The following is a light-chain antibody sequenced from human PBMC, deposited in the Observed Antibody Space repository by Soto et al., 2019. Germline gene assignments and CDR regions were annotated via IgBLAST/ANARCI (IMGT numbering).Light chain of an antibody. V-gene: IGKV1-39*01. CDR3: QQGYSTPIT. Sequence: DIQMTQSPSSLSASVGDRVTLTCRTSQSISSYLNWYQQKPGKAPKPLIYHASSLQSGVPSRFSGSGSGTDFTLTISSLQPEDFATYYCQQGYSTPITFGQGTRLEI. CDR2: HAS. CDR1: QSISSY. J-gene: IGKJ5*01.